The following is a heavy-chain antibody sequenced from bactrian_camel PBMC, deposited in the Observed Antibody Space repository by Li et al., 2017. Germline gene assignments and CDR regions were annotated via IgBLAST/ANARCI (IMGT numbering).Heavy chain of an antibody. CDR2: LRRGGVT. Sequence: HVQLVESGGGSVQAGGSLRLSCAASGFSYDPACRGWFRQAPGEEREAVATLRRGGVTSYADSVKGRFIISRDGAENTVSLQMNSLKPEDTAMYYCAADRMACLRSSVQIEAYNYWGQGTQVTVS. CDR1: GFSYDPAC. CDR3: AADRMACLRSSVQIEAYNY. D-gene: IGHD1*01. J-gene: IGHJ4*01. V-gene: IGHV3S53*01.